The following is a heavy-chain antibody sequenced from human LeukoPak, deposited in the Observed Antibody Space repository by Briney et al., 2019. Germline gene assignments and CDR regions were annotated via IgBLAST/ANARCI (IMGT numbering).Heavy chain of an antibody. CDR3: AKGSGYADY. V-gene: IGHV3-23*01. D-gene: IGHD3-22*01. J-gene: IGHJ4*02. CDR1: GFTFSTYA. CDR2: ISVSGGNT. Sequence: RGSLRLSCAASGFTFSTYAMNWVRQAPGKGLEWVSTISVSGGNTYYADSVKGRFTISRDNSKNTLYLQMNSPRAEDTALYSCAKGSGYADYWGQGTLVTVSS.